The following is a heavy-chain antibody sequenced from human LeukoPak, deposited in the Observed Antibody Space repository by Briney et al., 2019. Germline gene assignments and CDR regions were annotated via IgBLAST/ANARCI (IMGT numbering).Heavy chain of an antibody. CDR1: GGSFSSGGFY. J-gene: IGHJ3*02. CDR2: SYSIGRN. CDR3: ARVPDTRDYTYAFEI. D-gene: IGHD4-11*01. Sequence: SETLSLTCTVSGGSFSSGGFYWGWNGQHPGMGLEWFGYSYSIGRNYSNHSLKSRVTKSADTSKNQFSLRLSAVTAADTAVYYCARVPDTRDYTYAFEIWGQGTMVTVSS. V-gene: IGHV4-31*03.